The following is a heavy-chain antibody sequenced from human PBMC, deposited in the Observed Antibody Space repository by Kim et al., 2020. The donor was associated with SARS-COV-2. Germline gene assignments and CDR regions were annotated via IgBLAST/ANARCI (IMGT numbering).Heavy chain of an antibody. J-gene: IGHJ4*02. CDR2: IYQSGNT. D-gene: IGHD6-19*01. Sequence: SETLSLTCSVSGGSISGYSWSWLRQPPGKEPEWIGYIYQSGNTNYNPSLRSRVTISVDTSKNQFSLKLTSVTAADTAVYYCARGHGWIYYWGQGTLDTV. V-gene: IGHV4-59*13. CDR1: GGSISGYS. CDR3: ARGHGWIYY.